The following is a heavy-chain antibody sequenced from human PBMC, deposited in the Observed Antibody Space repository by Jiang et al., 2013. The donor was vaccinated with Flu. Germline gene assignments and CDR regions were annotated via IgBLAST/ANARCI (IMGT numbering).Heavy chain of an antibody. CDR2: IYHSGST. CDR1: GGSISSSNW. V-gene: IGHV4-4*02. Sequence: GLVKPSGTLSLTCAVSGGSISSSNWWSWVRQPPGKGLEWIGEIYHSGSTNYNPSLKSRVTISVDKSKNQFSLKLSSVTAADTAVYYCARLGLKGFGELLYTNFDYWGQGTLVTVSS. D-gene: IGHD3-10*01. J-gene: IGHJ4*02. CDR3: ARLGLKGFGELLYTNFDY.